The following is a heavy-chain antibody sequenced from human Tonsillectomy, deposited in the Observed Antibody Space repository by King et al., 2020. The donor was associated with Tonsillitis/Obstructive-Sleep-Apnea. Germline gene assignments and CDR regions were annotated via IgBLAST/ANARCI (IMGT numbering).Heavy chain of an antibody. J-gene: IGHJ4*02. D-gene: IGHD2-21*01. CDR2: IKSKTDGGTT. Sequence: QLVQSGGGLVKPGGSLRLSCAASGFTFSNAWMSWVRQAPGKGLEWVGRIKSKTDGGTTDYAAPVKGRFTISRDDYKNTLYLQMNSLKTEDTAVYYCTTNPLAYCGGDCYSVGWGQGTLVTVSS. CDR1: GFTFSNAW. V-gene: IGHV3-15*01. CDR3: TTNPLAYCGGDCYSVG.